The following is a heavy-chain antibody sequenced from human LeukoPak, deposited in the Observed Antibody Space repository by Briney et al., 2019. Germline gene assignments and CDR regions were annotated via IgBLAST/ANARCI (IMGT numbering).Heavy chain of an antibody. V-gene: IGHV3-7*01. Sequence: GGSLRLSCAASGFTFSSYCMGWVRQTPGKRLECVATICQDGNGRDFVDSVKGRFTISRDNAKNSLYLEMNSLRVDDTAVYYCARGRGLQSEFDHGGKETLVTVSS. CDR2: ICQDGNGR. CDR3: ARGRGLQSEFDH. D-gene: IGHD5-24*01. J-gene: IGHJ4*02. CDR1: GFTFSSYC.